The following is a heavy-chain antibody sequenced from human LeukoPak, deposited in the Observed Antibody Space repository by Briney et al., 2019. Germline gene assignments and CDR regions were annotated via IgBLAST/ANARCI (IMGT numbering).Heavy chain of an antibody. CDR2: IYTSGST. CDR3: AKSDGYGLIDY. Sequence: SETLSLTCTVSGGSISSGSYDWYWIRQPAGKGLEWIGHIYTSGSTYYNSSLKSRVTISIDTSKNQVSLKMSSVTAADTAVYYCAKSDGYGLIDYWGQGTLVTVSS. V-gene: IGHV4-61*09. J-gene: IGHJ4*01. D-gene: IGHD2-21*02. CDR1: GGSISSGSYD.